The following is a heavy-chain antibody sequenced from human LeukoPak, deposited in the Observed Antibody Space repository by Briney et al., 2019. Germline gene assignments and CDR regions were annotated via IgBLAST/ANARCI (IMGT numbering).Heavy chain of an antibody. V-gene: IGHV3-11*01. J-gene: IGHJ4*02. Sequence: GRSLRLSCAASGFTFDDYAMHWVRQAPGKGLEWVSYISSSGSTIYYADSVKGRFTISRDNAKNSLYLQMNSLRAEDTAVYYCASRPKTSILWWWLLSPLLYWGQGTLVTVSS. D-gene: IGHD2-21*02. CDR1: GFTFDDYA. CDR2: ISSSGSTI. CDR3: ASRPKTSILWWWLLSPLLY.